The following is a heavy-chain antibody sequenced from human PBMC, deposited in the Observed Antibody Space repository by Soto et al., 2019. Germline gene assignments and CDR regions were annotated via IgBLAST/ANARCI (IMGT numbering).Heavy chain of an antibody. Sequence: RLSCAASGFTFSSYGMHWVRQAPGKGLEWVAVISYDGSNKYYADSVKGRFTISRDNSKNTLYLQMNSLRAEDTAVYYCAKEEVTMVRGVIKDYYGMDVWGQGTTVTVSS. CDR3: AKEEVTMVRGVIKDYYGMDV. CDR1: GFTFSSYG. V-gene: IGHV3-30*18. J-gene: IGHJ6*02. CDR2: ISYDGSNK. D-gene: IGHD3-10*01.